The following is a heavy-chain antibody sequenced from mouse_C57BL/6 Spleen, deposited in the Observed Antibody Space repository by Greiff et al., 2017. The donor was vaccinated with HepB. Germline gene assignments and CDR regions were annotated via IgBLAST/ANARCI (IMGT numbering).Heavy chain of an antibody. Sequence: VKLQESGPGLVQPSQSLSITCTVSGFSLTSYGVHWVRQPPGKGLEWLGVIWSGGSTDYNAAFISRLSISKDNSKSQVFFKMNSLQADDTAIYYCAKNYHYYYGSSYYYAMDYWGQGTSVTVSS. V-gene: IGHV2-4*01. D-gene: IGHD1-1*01. J-gene: IGHJ4*01. CDR2: IWSGGST. CDR1: GFSLTSYG. CDR3: AKNYHYYYGSSYYYAMDY.